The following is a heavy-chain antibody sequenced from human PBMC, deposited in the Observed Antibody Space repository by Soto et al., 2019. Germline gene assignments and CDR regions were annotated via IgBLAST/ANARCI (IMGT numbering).Heavy chain of an antibody. V-gene: IGHV3-9*01. Sequence: GGSLRLSCAASGFTFDDYAMHWVRQAPGKGLEWVSGISWNSGSIGYADSVKGRFTISRDNAKNSLYLQMNSLRAEDTALYYCAKAGRSGIGAFSGLPQYYFDYWGQGTLVTVSA. D-gene: IGHD1-26*01. J-gene: IGHJ4*02. CDR3: AKAGRSGIGAFSGLPQYYFDY. CDR1: GFTFDDYA. CDR2: ISWNSGSI.